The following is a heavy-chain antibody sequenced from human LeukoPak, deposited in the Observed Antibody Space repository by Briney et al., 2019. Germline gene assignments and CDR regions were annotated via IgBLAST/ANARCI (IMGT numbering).Heavy chain of an antibody. Sequence: PSETLSLTCNVSGYSISSGYYWGWIRQPPGKGLEWIGSIYHSGSTYYNPSLKSRVTISVDTSKNQFSLMLSSVTAADTAVYYCARTWNYVLDYWGQGTLVTVSS. V-gene: IGHV4-38-2*02. CDR2: IYHSGST. D-gene: IGHD1-7*01. CDR3: ARTWNYVLDY. J-gene: IGHJ4*02. CDR1: GYSISSGYY.